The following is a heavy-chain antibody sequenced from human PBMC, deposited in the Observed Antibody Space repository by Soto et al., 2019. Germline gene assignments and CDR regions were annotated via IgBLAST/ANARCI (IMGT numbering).Heavy chain of an antibody. CDR1: GGTFSSYA. D-gene: IGHD3-10*01. J-gene: IGHJ3*02. CDR3: ATGTMVRGVIIKWAHDAFDI. Sequence: ASVKVSCKASGGTFSSYAISWVRQAPGQGLEWMGGFDPEDGETIYAQKFQGRVTMTEDTSTDTAYMELSSLRSEDTAVYYFATGTMVRGVIIKWAHDAFDIWGQGTMVTVSS. V-gene: IGHV1-24*01. CDR2: FDPEDGET.